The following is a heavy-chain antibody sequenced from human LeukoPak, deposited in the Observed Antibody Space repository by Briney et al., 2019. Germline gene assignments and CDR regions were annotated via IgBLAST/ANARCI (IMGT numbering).Heavy chain of an antibody. CDR2: IYSGGAT. J-gene: IGHJ5*02. CDR3: ARVSYPGGFDP. V-gene: IGHV3-53*01. D-gene: IGHD3-10*01. CDR1: GFTVSSNY. Sequence: GGSLRLSCAASGFTVSSNYMSWVRQAPGKGLEWVSVIYSGGATYYADSVRGRFTVSRDTSKNTMYLQMNSLRAEDTAIYYCARVSYPGGFDPWGQGTLVTVSS.